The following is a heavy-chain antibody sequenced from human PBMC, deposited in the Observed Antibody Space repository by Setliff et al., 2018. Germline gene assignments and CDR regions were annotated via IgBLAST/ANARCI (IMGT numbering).Heavy chain of an antibody. Sequence: GASVKVSCKASGYTFTSYAMSWMRQAPGQGLEWMGWINTNTGNPNYAQGFTGRFVFSLDTSVSTAYLQISRLKAEDTAIYYCAKGGGSRVLVPAAIFEPTDGKDYWGQGTLVTVSS. CDR3: AKGGGSRVLVPAAIFEPTDGKDY. D-gene: IGHD2-2*01. CDR2: INTNTGNP. V-gene: IGHV7-4-1*02. J-gene: IGHJ4*02. CDR1: GYTFTSYA.